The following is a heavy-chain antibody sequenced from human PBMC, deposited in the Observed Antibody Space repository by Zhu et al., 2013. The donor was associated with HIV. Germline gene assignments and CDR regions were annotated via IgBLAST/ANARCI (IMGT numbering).Heavy chain of an antibody. CDR1: GVKLKFHA. CDR3: ARVRGEGDGAYYYHYMDV. D-gene: IGHD3-10*01. V-gene: IGHV1-69*09. CDR2: ILPALAST. Sequence: QVQLMQSGPEVKRPGSSVRVSCQASGVKLKFHAISWIRQAPGQGLEWLGSILPALASTKYGRNFQGRVTMTTDTSTSTAYMELSRLRSDDTAVYYCARVRGEGDGAYYYHYMDVWGKGTTVTVSS. J-gene: IGHJ6*03.